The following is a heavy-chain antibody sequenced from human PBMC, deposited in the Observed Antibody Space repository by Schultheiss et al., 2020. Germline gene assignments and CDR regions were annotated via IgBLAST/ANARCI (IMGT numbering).Heavy chain of an antibody. CDR3: ARAGPYNWFDP. J-gene: IGHJ5*02. V-gene: IGHV4-59*04. CDR1: GGSISSHY. D-gene: IGHD6-13*01. Sequence: SETLSLTCTVSGGSISSHYWSWIRQPPGKGLEWIGYIYYSGSTYYNPSLKSRVTMSVDTSKNQFSLKLSSVTAADTAVYYCARAGPYNWFDPWGQGTLVTVSS. CDR2: IYYSGST.